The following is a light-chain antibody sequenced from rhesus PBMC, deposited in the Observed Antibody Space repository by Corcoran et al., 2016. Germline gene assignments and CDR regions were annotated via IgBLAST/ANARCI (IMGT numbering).Light chain of an antibody. CDR3: QHTYGAPFS. CDR1: QDLRNH. V-gene: IGKV1-25*01. J-gene: IGKJ2*01. Sequence: IQMTQSPSSLSASLGDRVTITCQASQDLRNHLAWYQQKPGKVPTLLIDQASTLQNGVPSRFSGSGSGTDFTLTLSSLQPDDFETYCCQHTYGAPFSFGQGTKVEIE. CDR2: QAS.